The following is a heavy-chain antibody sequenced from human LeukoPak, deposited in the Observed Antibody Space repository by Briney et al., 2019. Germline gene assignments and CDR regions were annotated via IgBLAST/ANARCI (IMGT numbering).Heavy chain of an antibody. CDR1: GYTFTGYY. CDR3: ASLAGYCSSTSCYIGNFDY. D-gene: IGHD2-2*02. CDR2: INPNSGGT. Sequence: ASVKVSCKASGYTFTGYYMHWVRQAPGQGLEWMGWINPNSGGTNYAQKFQGRVTMTRDTSISTAYMELGRLRSDDTAVYYCASLAGYCSSTSCYIGNFDYWGQGTLVTVSS. J-gene: IGHJ4*02. V-gene: IGHV1-2*02.